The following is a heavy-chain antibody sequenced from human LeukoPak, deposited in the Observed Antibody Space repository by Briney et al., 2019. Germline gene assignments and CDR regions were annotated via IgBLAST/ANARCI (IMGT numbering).Heavy chain of an antibody. CDR2: IYSSGSA. J-gene: IGHJ4*02. Sequence: SETLSLTCIVSGGSISSYYWSWIRQPAGKGLEWIGRIYSSGSANYNPSLKSQVSMSVDTSKNQLSLKLSSVTAADTAVYYCARNYYDTNGYYSGFDYWGQGTLVTVSS. V-gene: IGHV4-4*07. CDR3: ARNYYDTNGYYSGFDY. D-gene: IGHD3-22*01. CDR1: GGSISSYY.